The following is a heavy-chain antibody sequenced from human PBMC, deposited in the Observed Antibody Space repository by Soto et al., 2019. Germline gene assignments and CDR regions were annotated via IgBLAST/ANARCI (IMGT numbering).Heavy chain of an antibody. D-gene: IGHD4-17*01. CDR3: ATMGTPVTGLYYFAH. V-gene: IGHV4-30-4*01. CDR2: TSYSGTT. J-gene: IGHJ4*02. CDR1: GGCMRGGIYY. Sequence: PSETLSLPCTVSGGCMRGGIYYWSWIRQPPGKGLECIGFTSYSGTTYYNTSLWSRVSMSVDTSKNQFSLHVNAVTAADTAVYYCATMGTPVTGLYYFAHWGQGTLVTVSS.